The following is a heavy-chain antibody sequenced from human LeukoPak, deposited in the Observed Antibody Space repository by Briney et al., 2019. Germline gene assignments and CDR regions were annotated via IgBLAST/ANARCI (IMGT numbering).Heavy chain of an antibody. CDR3: ARHGPRVRYGGNSPSGNWFDP. D-gene: IGHD4-23*01. Sequence: SETLSLTCTVSGYSISSGYYWGWIRQPPGKGLEWIGSIYHSGSTYYNPSLKSRVTISVDTSKNQFSLKLSSVTAADTAVYYCARHGPRVRYGGNSPSGNWFDPWGQGTLVTVSS. CDR2: IYHSGST. J-gene: IGHJ5*02. CDR1: GYSISSGYY. V-gene: IGHV4-38-2*02.